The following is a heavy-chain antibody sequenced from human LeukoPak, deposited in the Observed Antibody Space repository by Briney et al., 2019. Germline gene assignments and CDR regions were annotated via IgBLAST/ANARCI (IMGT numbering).Heavy chain of an antibody. Sequence: GRSLRLSCAASGFTFSSYGMHWVRQAPGKGLEWVAVISYDGSNKYYADSVKGRFTISRDNSKNTLYLQMNSLRAEDTAVYYCAKDLESQTYYDFWSGYHGYWGQGTLVTVSS. J-gene: IGHJ4*02. CDR3: AKDLESQTYYDFWSGYHGY. D-gene: IGHD3-3*01. CDR1: GFTFSSYG. V-gene: IGHV3-30*18. CDR2: ISYDGSNK.